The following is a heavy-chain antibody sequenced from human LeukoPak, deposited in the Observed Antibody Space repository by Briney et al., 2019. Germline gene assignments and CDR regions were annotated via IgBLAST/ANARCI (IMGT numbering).Heavy chain of an antibody. V-gene: IGHV3-74*01. CDR3: ARGSTQYSSGWYGLDY. Sequence: GGSLSLSCAASGFTFSSYWMHWVRQAPGKGLVWVSRVNSDGSSTTYSDSVKDRFTISRDNAKNTLYLQMNSLRAEDTAVYYCARGSTQYSSGWYGLDYWGQGTLVTVSS. D-gene: IGHD6-19*01. CDR2: VNSDGSST. J-gene: IGHJ4*02. CDR1: GFTFSSYW.